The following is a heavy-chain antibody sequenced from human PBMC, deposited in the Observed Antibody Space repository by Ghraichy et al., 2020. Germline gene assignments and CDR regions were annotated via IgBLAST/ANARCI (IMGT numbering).Heavy chain of an antibody. CDR1: GGTFSSYA. CDR2: IIPIFGTA. D-gene: IGHD3-22*01. CDR3: ASGPGYYYDSSGYGGWFDP. J-gene: IGHJ5*02. Sequence: SVKVSCKASGGTFSSYAISWVRQAPGQGLEWMGGIIPIFGTANYAQKFQGRVTITADESTSTAYMELSSLRSEDTAVYYCASGPGYYYDSSGYGGWFDPWGQGTLVTVSS. V-gene: IGHV1-69*13.